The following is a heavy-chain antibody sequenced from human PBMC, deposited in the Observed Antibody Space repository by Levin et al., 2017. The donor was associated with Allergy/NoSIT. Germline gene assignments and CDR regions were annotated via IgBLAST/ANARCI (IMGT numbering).Heavy chain of an antibody. V-gene: IGHV3-74*01. CDR1: GFTFSSYW. D-gene: IGHD1-26*01. CDR2: INSDGSST. Sequence: GGSLRLSCAASGFTFSSYWMHWVRQAPGKGLVWVSRINSDGSSTSYADSVKGRFTISRDNAKNTLYLQMNSLRAEDTAVYYCARVARAGFSYSPGGGSYFPLGGQGTLVTVSS. CDR3: ARVARAGFSYSPGGGSYFPL. J-gene: IGHJ4*02.